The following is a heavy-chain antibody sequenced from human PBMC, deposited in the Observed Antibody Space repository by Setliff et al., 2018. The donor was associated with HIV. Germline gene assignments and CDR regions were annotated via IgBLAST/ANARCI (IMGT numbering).Heavy chain of an antibody. D-gene: IGHD6-25*01. CDR1: GYSFVDFW. CDR3: VRYIGAAAGYIDH. J-gene: IGHJ4*02. Sequence: GESLKISCHLSGYSFVDFWIGWVRQMPGKGLEWVGLIYPGDSDSRYSPSFRGQVTISADKSTTTAYLDWASLKASDTAMYYCVRYIGAAAGYIDHWGQGTLVTVS. V-gene: IGHV5-51*01. CDR2: IYPGDSDS.